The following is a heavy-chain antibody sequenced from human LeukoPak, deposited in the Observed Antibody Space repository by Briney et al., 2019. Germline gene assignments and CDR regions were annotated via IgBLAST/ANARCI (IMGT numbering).Heavy chain of an antibody. CDR3: ARDYGYSSSWRRHYYMDV. CDR1: GYTLTGYY. D-gene: IGHD6-13*01. Sequence: GASVKVSCKASGYTLTGYYMHWVRQAPGQGLEWMGWINPNSGGTNYAQKFQGRVTMTRDTSISTAYMELSRLRSDDTAVYYCARDYGYSSSWRRHYYMDVWGKGTTVTISS. J-gene: IGHJ6*03. V-gene: IGHV1-2*02. CDR2: INPNSGGT.